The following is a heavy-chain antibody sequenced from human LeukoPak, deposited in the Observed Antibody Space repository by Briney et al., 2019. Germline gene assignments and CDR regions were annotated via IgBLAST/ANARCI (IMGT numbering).Heavy chain of an antibody. Sequence: GGSLRLSCAASGFTFNSYTMNWVRQAAGKGLEWVSSISSISSYIYYADSVKGRFTISRDNAKNSMYLQMNSLRVEDTAVYYCARDRAVIRYFDYWGQGTLVTVSS. CDR2: ISSISSYI. D-gene: IGHD6-19*01. CDR1: GFTFNSYT. J-gene: IGHJ4*02. CDR3: ARDRAVIRYFDY. V-gene: IGHV3-21*06.